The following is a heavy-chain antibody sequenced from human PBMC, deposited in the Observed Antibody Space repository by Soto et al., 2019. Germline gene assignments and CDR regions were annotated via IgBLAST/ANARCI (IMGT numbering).Heavy chain of an antibody. CDR3: ERTGVEDAVEI. D-gene: IGHD3-3*01. V-gene: IGHV5-51*01. Sequence: VDSLKISCKASGFSFTSYSIGWMGHVPGNVLECMGIIFLRDPDTRYNPSSPGKVTISVDESINTAYLRGRSLKTSDTAMYYCERTGVEDAVEIWGEGTMVTVS. CDR2: IFLRDPDT. J-gene: IGHJ3*02. CDR1: GFSFTSYS.